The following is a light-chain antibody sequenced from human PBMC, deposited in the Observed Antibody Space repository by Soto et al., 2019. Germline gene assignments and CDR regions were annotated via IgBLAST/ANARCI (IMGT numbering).Light chain of an antibody. CDR1: SGHSNYA. Sequence: QLVLTQSPSASASLGASVKLTCTLSSGHSNYAIAWHQQQSEKGPRYLMKLNSDGSHSKGDGIPDRFSGSSSGAERYLTIXXXXXXXXADYYCQTWGSGIVVFGGGTKLTV. CDR3: QTWGSGIVV. V-gene: IGLV4-69*01. CDR2: LNSDGSH. J-gene: IGLJ2*01.